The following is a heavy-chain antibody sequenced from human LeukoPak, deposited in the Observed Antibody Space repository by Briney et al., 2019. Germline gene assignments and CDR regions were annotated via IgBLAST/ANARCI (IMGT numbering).Heavy chain of an antibody. J-gene: IGHJ3*02. CDR2: IRRQAYGGAI. CDR1: GFTFGDYA. CDR3: TRGGDFGVSAPLRIYSFDI. V-gene: IGHV3-49*04. Sequence: GGSLRLSCTGSGFTFGDYAMAWVRQAPGKGLEWVGFIRRQAYGGAIAYAASVKGRFSISRDNTTLFVEMKIHRLKTAASYVYYCTRGGDFGVSAPLRIYSFDIWGQETMVTVSS. D-gene: IGHD2-2*01.